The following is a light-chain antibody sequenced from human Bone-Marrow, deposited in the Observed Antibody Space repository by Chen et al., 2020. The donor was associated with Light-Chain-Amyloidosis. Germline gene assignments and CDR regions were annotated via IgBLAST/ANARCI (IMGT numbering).Light chain of an antibody. CDR1: NIGSTS. Sequence: SYVLTQPSSVSVAPGQTATIACGGNNIGSTSVHWYQQTPGQAPLLVVYDDSDRPSGIPARLSGSNSGTTATLPISRVEAGDAADYYCQVWDRSSDRPVFGGGTKLTVL. J-gene: IGLJ3*02. V-gene: IGLV3-21*02. CDR3: QVWDRSSDRPV. CDR2: DDS.